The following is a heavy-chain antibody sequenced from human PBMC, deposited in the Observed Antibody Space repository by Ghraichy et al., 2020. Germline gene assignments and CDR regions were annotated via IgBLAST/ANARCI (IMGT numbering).Heavy chain of an antibody. D-gene: IGHD1-1*01. CDR1: GYTFTSYG. CDR2: ISAYNGNT. CDR3: ARDTGTTWGNWFDP. V-gene: IGHV1-18*01. Sequence: ASVKVSCKASGYTFTSYGISWVRQAPGQGLEWMGWISAYNGNTNYAQKIQGRVTMTTDTSTSTAYMELTSLRSDDTAVYYCARDTGTTWGNWFDPWGQGTLVTVSS. J-gene: IGHJ5*02.